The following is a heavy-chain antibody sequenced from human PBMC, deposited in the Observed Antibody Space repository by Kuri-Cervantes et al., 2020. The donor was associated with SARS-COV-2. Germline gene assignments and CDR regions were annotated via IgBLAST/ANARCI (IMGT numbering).Heavy chain of an antibody. D-gene: IGHD3-3*01. J-gene: IGHJ4*02. CDR3: ASKRNNYDFWSGPIYYFDY. CDR1: GFTFSSYW. Sequence: GGSLRLSCAASGFTFSSYWMSRVRQAPGKGLEWVANIKQDGSEKYYVDSVKGRFTISRDNAKNSLYLQMNSLRAEDTAVYYCASKRNNYDFWSGPIYYFDYWGQGTLVTVSS. CDR2: IKQDGSEK. V-gene: IGHV3-7*01.